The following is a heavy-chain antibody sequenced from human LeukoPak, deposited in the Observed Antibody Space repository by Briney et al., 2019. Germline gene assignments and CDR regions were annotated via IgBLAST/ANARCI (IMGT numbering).Heavy chain of an antibody. J-gene: IGHJ4*02. Sequence: SETLSLTCTVSGGSISSSSYYWGWIRQPPGKGLEWIGSIYYSGSTYYNPSLKSRVTISVDTSKNQFSLKLSSVTAADTAVYYCASLYYDSRGDYWGQGTLVTVSS. CDR2: IYYSGST. V-gene: IGHV4-39*07. CDR3: ASLYYDSRGDY. D-gene: IGHD3-22*01. CDR1: GGSISSSSYY.